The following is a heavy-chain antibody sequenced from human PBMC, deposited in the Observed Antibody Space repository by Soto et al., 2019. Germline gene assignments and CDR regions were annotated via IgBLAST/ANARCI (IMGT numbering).Heavy chain of an antibody. J-gene: IGHJ4*02. D-gene: IGHD2-21*02. Sequence: QVQLQESGPGLVKPSQTLSLTCTVSGGSISSGDYYWSWIRQPPGKGLEWIGYIYYSGSTYYNPSRKSRVTISVDRSKNQFSLKLSSVTAADPAVYYCVISGGNSVYFDYWGQGTLVTVSS. CDR1: GGSISSGDYY. CDR2: IYYSGST. CDR3: VISGGNSVYFDY. V-gene: IGHV4-30-4*01.